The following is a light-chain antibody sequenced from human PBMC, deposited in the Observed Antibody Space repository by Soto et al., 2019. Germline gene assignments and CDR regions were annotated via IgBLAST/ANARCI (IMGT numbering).Light chain of an antibody. CDR3: QQYNSYSQT. J-gene: IGKJ1*01. CDR1: QSVSSSY. V-gene: IGKV3-20*01. Sequence: EIVLTQSPGTLSLSPGERATLSCRASQSVSSSYLAWYQQKPGQAPRLLIYGASDRATGIPDRFSGSGSGTESTLTISSLQPDDFATYYCQQYNSYSQTFGQGPKV. CDR2: GAS.